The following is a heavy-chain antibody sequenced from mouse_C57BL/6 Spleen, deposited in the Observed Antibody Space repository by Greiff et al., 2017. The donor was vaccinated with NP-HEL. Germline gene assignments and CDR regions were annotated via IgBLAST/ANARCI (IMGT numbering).Heavy chain of an antibody. CDR3: ARGPYYYGSSHYFDY. J-gene: IGHJ2*01. Sequence: VQLKESGPELVKPGASVKISCKASGYAFSSSWMNWVKQRPGKGLEWIGRIYPGDGDTNYNGKFKGKATLTADKSSSTAYMQLSSLTSEDSAVYFCARGPYYYGSSHYFDYWGQGTTLTVSS. V-gene: IGHV1-82*01. CDR1: GYAFSSSW. CDR2: IYPGDGDT. D-gene: IGHD1-1*01.